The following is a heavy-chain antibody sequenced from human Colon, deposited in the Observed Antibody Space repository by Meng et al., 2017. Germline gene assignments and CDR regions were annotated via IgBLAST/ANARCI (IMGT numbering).Heavy chain of an antibody. CDR2: VHDSGDT. Sequence: QVQLQESGPGLVKPSQTLSLTFVVSGGSISGDGYYWSWIRQHPGKGLEWIGYVHDSGDTYYKSSLKSRITISIDTSENQFSLKLKSVTAADTAVYYCARDPSNRGAFFDPWGQGTLVTVSS. J-gene: IGHJ5*02. CDR1: GGSISGDGYY. D-gene: IGHD3-10*01. V-gene: IGHV4-31*11. CDR3: ARDPSNRGAFFDP.